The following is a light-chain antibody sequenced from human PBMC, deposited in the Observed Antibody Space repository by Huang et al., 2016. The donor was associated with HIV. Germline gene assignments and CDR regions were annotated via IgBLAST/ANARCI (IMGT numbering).Light chain of an antibody. Sequence: DIQMTQSPSSLSASVGDRVNITCRASQKISKYLNWYQQKSGQVPNHLIYSASTLRSGVPSRFSGSGSGTEFTLTITSLEPEDFATYYCQQTFSTLRALTFGGGTKVEI. CDR3: QQTFSTLRALT. J-gene: IGKJ4*01. V-gene: IGKV1-39*01. CDR2: SAS. CDR1: QKISKY.